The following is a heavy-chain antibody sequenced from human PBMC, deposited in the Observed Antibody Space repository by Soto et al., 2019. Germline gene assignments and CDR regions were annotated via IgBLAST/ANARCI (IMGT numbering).Heavy chain of an antibody. CDR2: ISGSGGST. CDR3: AGHQGIWFGELFYGFGVRRDLPSVPAPRASALF. J-gene: IGHJ6*01. Sequence: GGSLRLSCAASGFTFSSYAMSWVRQAPGKGLEWVSAISGSGGSTYYADSVKGRFTISGDNSKNTLYLQMNSLRAEDTAVYYCAGHQGIWFGELFYGFGVRRDLPSVPAPRASALFWG. D-gene: IGHD3-10*01. CDR1: GFTFSSYA. V-gene: IGHV3-23*01.